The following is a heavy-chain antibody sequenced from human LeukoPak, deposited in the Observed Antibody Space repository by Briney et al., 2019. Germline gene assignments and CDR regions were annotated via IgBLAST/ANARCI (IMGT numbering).Heavy chain of an antibody. V-gene: IGHV4-59*01. CDR2: IYKGGSP. J-gene: IGHJ6*02. CDR3: ASVPRGYSYGNPYYYYGMDV. Sequence: SETLSLTCTVSGGSITIDYFNWIRQPPGKGLEWVGYIYKGGSPDYNLSLKSRVTISVDTSKDQLSLELSSVTAADTAVYYCASVPRGYSYGNPYYYYGMDVRGQGTTVTVSS. CDR1: GGSITIDY. D-gene: IGHD5-18*01.